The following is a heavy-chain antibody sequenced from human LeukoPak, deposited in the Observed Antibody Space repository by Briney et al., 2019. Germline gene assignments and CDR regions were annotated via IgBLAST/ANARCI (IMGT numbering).Heavy chain of an antibody. Sequence: SETLSLTCSVSGGSISPYYWSWIRQPPGKGLEWIGSIYYSGSTYYNPSLKSRVTISVDTSKNQFSLKLSSVTAADTAVYYCAREFRDSGYDLFDYWGQGTLVTVSS. V-gene: IGHV4-59*12. CDR1: GGSISPYY. D-gene: IGHD5-12*01. CDR3: AREFRDSGYDLFDY. CDR2: IYYSGST. J-gene: IGHJ4*02.